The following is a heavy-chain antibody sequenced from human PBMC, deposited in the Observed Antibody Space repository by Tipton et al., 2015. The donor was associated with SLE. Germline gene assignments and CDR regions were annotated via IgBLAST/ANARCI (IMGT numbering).Heavy chain of an antibody. Sequence: TLSLTCTVSGGSISSGSYYWSWIRQPARKGLEWIGRIYTSGSTNYNPSLKSRVTISVDTSKNQFSLKLSSVTAADTAVYYCARDRRTGDLDYWGQGTLVTVSS. CDR1: GGSISSGSYY. D-gene: IGHD7-27*01. V-gene: IGHV4-61*02. CDR3: ARDRRTGDLDY. J-gene: IGHJ4*02. CDR2: IYTSGST.